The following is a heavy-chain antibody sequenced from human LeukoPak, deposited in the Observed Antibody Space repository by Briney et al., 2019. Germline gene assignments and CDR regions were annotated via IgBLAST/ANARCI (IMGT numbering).Heavy chain of an antibody. D-gene: IGHD4-17*01. CDR1: GYSFSNYW. J-gene: IGHJ5*02. V-gene: IGHV5-51*01. CDR3: ARHAENYGDYAFDP. CDR2: IYPSDSHT. Sequence: GESLKISCKASGYSFSNYWIGWVRQMPGKGLEWMGIIYPSDSHTSYSPSFQGQVTISVDKSISTAYLQWSSLKASDTAMYYCARHAENYGDYAFDPWGQGTLVTVSS.